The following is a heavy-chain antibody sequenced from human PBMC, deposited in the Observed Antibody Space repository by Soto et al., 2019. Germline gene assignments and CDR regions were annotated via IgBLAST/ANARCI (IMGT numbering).Heavy chain of an antibody. Sequence: TLSLTCVISGDSVSSNSAAWNWIRQSPSRGLEWLGRTYYRSKWYNDYAVSVKSRITINPDTSKNQFSLQLNSVTPEDTAVYYCARGLAVAADGGYYGMDVWGQGTTVTISS. CDR2: TYYRSKWYN. J-gene: IGHJ6*02. V-gene: IGHV6-1*01. CDR1: GDSVSSNSAA. CDR3: ARGLAVAADGGYYGMDV. D-gene: IGHD6-19*01.